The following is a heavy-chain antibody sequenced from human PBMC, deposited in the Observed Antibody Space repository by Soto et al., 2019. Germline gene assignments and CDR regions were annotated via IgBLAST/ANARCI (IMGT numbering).Heavy chain of an antibody. CDR3: ARERAVLLWFGEFNWFDP. Sequence: SLTCAVYGGSFSGYYWSWIRQPPGKGLEWIGEINHSGSTNYNPSLKSRVTISVDTSKNQFSLKLSSVTAADTAVYYCARERAVLLWFGEFNWFDPWGQGTLVTVSS. CDR2: INHSGST. V-gene: IGHV4-34*01. D-gene: IGHD3-10*01. CDR1: GGSFSGYY. J-gene: IGHJ5*02.